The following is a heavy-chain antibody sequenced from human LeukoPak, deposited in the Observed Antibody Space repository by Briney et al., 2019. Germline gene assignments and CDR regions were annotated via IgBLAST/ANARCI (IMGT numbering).Heavy chain of an antibody. Sequence: SETLSPTCTVSGDSISSYYWSWIRQPPGKGLEWIGYIYYSGSTNYNPSLKSRVTISVDTSKNQFSLKLSSVTAADTAVYYCARRDYYDSSGYPRAPFDIWGQGTMVTVSS. CDR2: IYYSGST. J-gene: IGHJ3*02. CDR3: ARRDYYDSSGYPRAPFDI. CDR1: GDSISSYY. V-gene: IGHV4-59*12. D-gene: IGHD3-22*01.